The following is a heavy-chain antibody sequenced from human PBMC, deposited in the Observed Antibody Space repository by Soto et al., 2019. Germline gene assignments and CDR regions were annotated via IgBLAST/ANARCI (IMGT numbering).Heavy chain of an antibody. V-gene: IGHV2-70*12. CDR2: INWDNNE. D-gene: IGHD3-16*01. CDR1: GFSLSTLGTC. J-gene: IGHJ5*02. CDR3: AHRSPNNADGIGGCSGP. Sequence: SGPTLVNPTQTLTLTCTFSGFSLSTLGTCVTWIRQPPGKALEWLALINWDNNEYYNPSLKTRLTISRDTSKNQVVLTMTNMDPVNTANFYLAHRSPNNADGIGGCSGPGGEGPLVTVS.